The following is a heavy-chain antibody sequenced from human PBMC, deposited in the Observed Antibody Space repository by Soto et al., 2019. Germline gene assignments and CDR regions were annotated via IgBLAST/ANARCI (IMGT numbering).Heavy chain of an antibody. J-gene: IGHJ4*02. CDR2: ISGSDGKT. Sequence: GLSLRLSCAASGFSFGSHALSWVRQAPGKGLEWVSTISGSDGKTFYADSVKGRFSISRDTSQSTLYLQMNSLRADDTAMYYCARWSYLDYWGQGTRVTVSS. CDR3: ARWSYLDY. CDR1: GFSFGSHA. V-gene: IGHV3-23*01. D-gene: IGHD3-3*01.